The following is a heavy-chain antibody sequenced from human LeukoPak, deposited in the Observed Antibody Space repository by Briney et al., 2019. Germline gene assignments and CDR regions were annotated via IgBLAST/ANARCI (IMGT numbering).Heavy chain of an antibody. CDR2: ISTYSGTT. CDR3: ARSGGYYFYMDV. D-gene: IGHD1-26*01. Sequence: ASVKVSCKASGYTFSNSGISWVRQAPGQGLEWMGWISTYSGTTNYAHNLQGRLTMTTDTSTSTAYMGLRNLKSDDTAVYYCARSGGYYFYMDVWGKGTTVTVSS. CDR1: GYTFSNSG. J-gene: IGHJ6*03. V-gene: IGHV1-18*01.